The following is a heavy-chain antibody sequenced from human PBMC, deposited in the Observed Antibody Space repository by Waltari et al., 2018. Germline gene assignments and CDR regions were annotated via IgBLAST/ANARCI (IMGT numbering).Heavy chain of an antibody. D-gene: IGHD6-19*01. V-gene: IGHV4-39*07. CDR1: GGSISSSSYY. J-gene: IGHJ4*02. CDR3: ASAGDSSGWNY. Sequence: QLQLQESGPGLVKPSETLSLTCTVSGGSISSSSYYWGWIRQPPGKGLEWIGIIHYSGSTYYNPSLKSRVTISVDTSKNQFSLKLSSVTAADTAVYYCASAGDSSGWNYWGQGTLVTVSS. CDR2: IHYSGST.